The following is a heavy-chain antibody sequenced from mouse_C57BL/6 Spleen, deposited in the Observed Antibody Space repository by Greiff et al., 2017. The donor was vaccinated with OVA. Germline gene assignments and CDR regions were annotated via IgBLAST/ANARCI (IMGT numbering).Heavy chain of an antibody. D-gene: IGHD2-1*01. CDR3: ARCGNYGGVAMDY. CDR1: GYTFTSYG. CDR2: IYPRSGNT. Sequence: VHLVESGAELARPGASVKLSCKASGYTFTSYGISWVKQRTGQGLEWIGEIYPRSGNTYYNEKFKGKATLTADKSSSTAYMELRSLTSEDSAVYFCARCGNYGGVAMDYWGQGTSVTVSS. V-gene: IGHV1-81*01. J-gene: IGHJ4*01.